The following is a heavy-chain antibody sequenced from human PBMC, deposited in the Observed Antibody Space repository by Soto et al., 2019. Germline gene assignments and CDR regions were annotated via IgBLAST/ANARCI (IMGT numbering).Heavy chain of an antibody. CDR1: GFTFSSSA. J-gene: IGHJ5*02. D-gene: IGHD6-19*01. Sequence: EVQLLDSGGGLVQPGGSLRLSCAASGFTFSSSAMSWVRQAPGKGLEWVSAVSGSGGTTYYADSGRGRFTISRDNSKNTLYLQMNSLRAEDTAIYFCARCTVDTIVTSGWCHYLDPWGQGTLVTVS. V-gene: IGHV3-23*01. CDR3: ARCTVDTIVTSGWCHYLDP. CDR2: VSGSGGTT.